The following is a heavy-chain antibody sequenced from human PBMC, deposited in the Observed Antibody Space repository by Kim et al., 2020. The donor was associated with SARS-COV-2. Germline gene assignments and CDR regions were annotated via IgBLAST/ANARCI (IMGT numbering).Heavy chain of an antibody. D-gene: IGHD2-2*01. Sequence: YNPSLKGRVTISVDTSKNQFSLKLSSVTAADTAVYYCARDRNGDADAFDIWGQGTMVTVSS. CDR3: ARDRNGDADAFDI. J-gene: IGHJ3*02. V-gene: IGHV4-31*02.